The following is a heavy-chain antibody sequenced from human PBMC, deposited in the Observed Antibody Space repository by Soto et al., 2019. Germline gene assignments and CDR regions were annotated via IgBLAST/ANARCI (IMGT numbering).Heavy chain of an antibody. CDR2: IYYSGST. CDR3: ARQSPPRRYYYYMDV. V-gene: IGHV4-59*08. CDR1: GGCISSYY. J-gene: IGHJ6*03. Sequence: SXTLSLTCTVSGGCISSYYWSWIRQPPVNGLEWIGYIYYSGSTNYNPSLKSRVTISVDTSKNQFSLKLSSVTAADTAVYYCARQSPPRRYYYYMDVWGKGTTVTVSS.